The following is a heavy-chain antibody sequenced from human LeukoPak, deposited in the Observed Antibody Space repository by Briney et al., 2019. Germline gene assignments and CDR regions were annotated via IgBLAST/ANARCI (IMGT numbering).Heavy chain of an antibody. CDR1: GFTFSSYA. Sequence: GGSLRLSCAAFGFTFSSYAMSWVRQAPGKGLEWVSAVSGSGGSTYYADSVKGRFTISRDNSKNTLYLQMNSLRAEDTAVYYCAKGLIRWSPPHFDYGGQGTLVTVSS. V-gene: IGHV3-23*01. CDR3: AKGLIRWSPPHFDY. CDR2: VSGSGGST. J-gene: IGHJ4*02. D-gene: IGHD3-3*01.